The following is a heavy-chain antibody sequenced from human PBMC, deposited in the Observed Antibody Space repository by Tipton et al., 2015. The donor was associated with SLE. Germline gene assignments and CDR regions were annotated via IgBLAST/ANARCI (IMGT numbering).Heavy chain of an antibody. CDR2: IYYSGST. CDR1: GGSVSSGSYY. V-gene: IGHV4-39*07. CDR3: VRLRSKVLIDY. J-gene: IGHJ4*02. Sequence: TLSLTCTVSGGSVSSGSYYWAWIRQSPGKGPEWIGTIYYSGSTYYYPSLKSRITISVDTSKNQFSLEVRSVTAADTAVYYCVRLRSKVLIDYWGQGTLVTVSS. D-gene: IGHD4/OR15-4a*01.